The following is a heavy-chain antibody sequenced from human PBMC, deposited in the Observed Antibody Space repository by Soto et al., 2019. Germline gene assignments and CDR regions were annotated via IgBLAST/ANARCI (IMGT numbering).Heavy chain of an antibody. J-gene: IGHJ6*02. V-gene: IGHV3-30*18. D-gene: IGHD5-18*01. CDR1: GCTFSSYG. CDR3: VKERYAQLWLEDYGMDV. CDR2: ISYDGTDK. Sequence: QVQLVESGGGVVQPGRSLRLSCAASGCTFSSYGIHWVRQAPGKGLEWVALISYDGTDKYYADSVKGRFTIYRDNSKNTLYLQMSSLGPEDTAVYYCVKERYAQLWLEDYGMDVWGQGTTVTV.